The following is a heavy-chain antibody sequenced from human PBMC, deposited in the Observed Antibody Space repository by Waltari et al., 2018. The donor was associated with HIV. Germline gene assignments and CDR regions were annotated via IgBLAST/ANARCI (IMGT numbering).Heavy chain of an antibody. CDR1: GFTFTHYA. D-gene: IGHD2-15*01. V-gene: IGHV3-23*01. CDR3: AKTRGYCSGGSCYGDY. Sequence: EVQLLKSAGGLVQPGGSLSLSCAASGFTFTHYAMTSVRQAPGKGLEWVSSISGSGDNTYYADSVKGRFTISRDNSKNTLSLQMNSLRAEDTAFYYCAKTRGYCSGGSCYGDYWGQGALVTVSS. J-gene: IGHJ4*02. CDR2: ISGSGDNT.